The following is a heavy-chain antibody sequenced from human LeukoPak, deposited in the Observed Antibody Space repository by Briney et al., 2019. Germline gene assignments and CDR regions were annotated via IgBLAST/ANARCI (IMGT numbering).Heavy chain of an antibody. CDR3: ASDKSSDFWSGYNYYYYYYMDV. D-gene: IGHD3-3*01. J-gene: IGHJ6*03. CDR1: GGTFSNYA. V-gene: IGHV1-69*06. Sequence: SVKVSCKASGGTFSNYAISWVRQAPGQGLEWMGGIIPIFDTADYAQKFQGRVTITADKSTSTAYMELSSLRSEDTAVYYCASDKSSDFWSGYNYYYYYYMDVWGKGTTVTVSS. CDR2: IIPIFDTA.